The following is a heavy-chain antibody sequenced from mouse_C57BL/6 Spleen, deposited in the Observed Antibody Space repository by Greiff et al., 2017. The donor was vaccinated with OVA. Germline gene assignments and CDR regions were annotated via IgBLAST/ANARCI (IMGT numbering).Heavy chain of an antibody. V-gene: IGHV1-82*01. J-gene: IGHJ2*01. CDR2: IYPGAGDT. D-gene: IGHD3-1*01. Sequence: QVQLQQSGPELVKPGASVKISCKASGYAFSSSWMNWVKQRPGKGLEWIGRIYPGAGDTNYNGKFKGKATLTADKSSSPAYMQLSSLTSDDSAVYFCARGGTYCDYWGQGTTLTVSS. CDR3: ARGGTYCDY. CDR1: GYAFSSSW.